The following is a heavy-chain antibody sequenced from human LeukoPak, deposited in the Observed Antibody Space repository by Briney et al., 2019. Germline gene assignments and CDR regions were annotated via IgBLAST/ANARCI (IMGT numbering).Heavy chain of an antibody. CDR1: GGSFSSYF. CDR2: VYPSGNT. D-gene: IGHD3-10*01. J-gene: IGHJ4*02. Sequence: SETLSLTCSVSGGSFSSYFWSWVRQPAGKGLEWIGRVYPSGNTNYNPSLKSRVTISVDTSKNQFSLKLSSVTAADTAVYYCARSYGSGGFDYWGQGTLVTVSS. V-gene: IGHV4-4*07. CDR3: ARSYGSGGFDY.